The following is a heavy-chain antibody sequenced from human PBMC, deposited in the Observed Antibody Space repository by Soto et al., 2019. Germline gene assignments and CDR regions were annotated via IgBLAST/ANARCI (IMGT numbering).Heavy chain of an antibody. J-gene: IGHJ4*02. D-gene: IGHD3-22*01. V-gene: IGHV3-33*01. CDR2: IWYDGSNK. CDR1: GFTFSSYG. CDR3: ARDLAPYYYDSSGYYPFDY. Sequence: GSLRLSCAASGFTFSSYGMHWVRQAPGKGLEWVAVIWYDGSNKYYADSVKGRFTISRDNSKNTLYLQMNSLRAEDTAVYYCARDLAPYYYDSSGYYPFDYWGQGTLVTVSS.